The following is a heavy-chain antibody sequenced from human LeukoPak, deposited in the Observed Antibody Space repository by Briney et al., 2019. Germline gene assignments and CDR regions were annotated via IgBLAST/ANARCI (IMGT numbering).Heavy chain of an antibody. CDR2: INHRGST. CDR3: ARVAKCSSTCRGKYWYFDL. Sequence: SETLSPTCAVYGGSLSGYIWGWIRQPPGKGLEWIGEINHRGSTTYSPSLKSRVTISVDTAKNQFSLQLNSVIAADTAVYYCARVAKCSSTCRGKYWYFDLWGRGTLVTVSS. CDR1: GGSLSGYI. V-gene: IGHV4-34*01. J-gene: IGHJ2*01. D-gene: IGHD2-2*01.